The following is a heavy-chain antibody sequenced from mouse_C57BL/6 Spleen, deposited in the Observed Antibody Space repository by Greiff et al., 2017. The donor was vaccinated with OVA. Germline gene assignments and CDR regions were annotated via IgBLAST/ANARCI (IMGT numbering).Heavy chain of an antibody. CDR3: ARLPLFISMDY. J-gene: IGHJ4*01. CDR1: GYTFTSYW. D-gene: IGHD2-2*01. Sequence: QVQLQQPGAELVKPGASVKLSCKASGYTFTSYWMQWVKQRPGQGLEWIGEIDPSDSYTNSNQKFKGKATLTVDTSSSTAYMQLSSLTSEDSAVYYCARLPLFISMDYWGQGTSVTVSS. V-gene: IGHV1-50*01. CDR2: IDPSDSYT.